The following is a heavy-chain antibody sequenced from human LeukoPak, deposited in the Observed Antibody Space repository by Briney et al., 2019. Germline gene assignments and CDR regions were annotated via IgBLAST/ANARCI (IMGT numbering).Heavy chain of an antibody. J-gene: IGHJ4*02. CDR2: IHYSGST. D-gene: IGHD5-24*01. CDR3: ARVAGRWPYYFDY. CDR1: GGSITNYY. Sequence: SETLSLTCTVSGGSITNYYWSWIRQPPGKGLEWIGYIHYSGSTKYKSSLKSRVTISVDTSKNQFSLKLNSVTAADTAVYYCARVAGRWPYYFDYWGQGTLVTVSS. V-gene: IGHV4-59*08.